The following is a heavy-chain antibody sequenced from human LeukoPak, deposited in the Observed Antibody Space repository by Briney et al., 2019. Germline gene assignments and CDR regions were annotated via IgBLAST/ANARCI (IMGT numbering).Heavy chain of an antibody. V-gene: IGHV3-53*01. J-gene: IGHJ3*02. D-gene: IGHD2-21*01. Sequence: GGSLRLSCAASGFTVVTNYINWVRQPPGKGLEWVSVIYSGGSKYYADSVKGRFTTSRDNSKNTVYLQMNSLRAEDTAVYYCARSRGIPDAFDMWGLGTMVTVSS. CDR2: IYSGGSK. CDR3: ARSRGIPDAFDM. CDR1: GFTVVTNY.